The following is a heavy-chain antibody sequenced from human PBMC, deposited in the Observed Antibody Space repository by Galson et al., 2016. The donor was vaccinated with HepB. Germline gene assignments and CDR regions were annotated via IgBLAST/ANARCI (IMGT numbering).Heavy chain of an antibody. D-gene: IGHD6-19*01. V-gene: IGHV3-30*04. CDR1: GFTFRSYA. J-gene: IGHJ6*02. CDR3: ARDYRYSSGWSTYYYVRDV. CDR2: ISSDGSNK. Sequence: SLRLSCAASGFTFRSYAMHWVRQAPGKGLEWVAVISSDGSNKYYVDSVKGRFTISRDNSRNTLYLQMNSLRAEDTAVYYCARDYRYSSGWSTYYYVRDVWGQGTTVTV.